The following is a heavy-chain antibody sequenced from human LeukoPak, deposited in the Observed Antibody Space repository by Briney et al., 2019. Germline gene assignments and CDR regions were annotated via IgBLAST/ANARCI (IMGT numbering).Heavy chain of an antibody. CDR3: ARDLSSTSNCELDY. V-gene: IGHV1-2*06. D-gene: IGHD7-27*01. J-gene: IGHJ4*02. CDR2: INSNTGGT. CDR1: GYTFIHYF. Sequence: ASVKVSCKASGYTFIHYFIHWVRQAPGQGLEWMGRINSNTGGTEYTQKFQGRVTMTRDTSITTVYMELSSLTSDDSAVYYCARDLSSTSNCELDYWGQGTLVTVSS.